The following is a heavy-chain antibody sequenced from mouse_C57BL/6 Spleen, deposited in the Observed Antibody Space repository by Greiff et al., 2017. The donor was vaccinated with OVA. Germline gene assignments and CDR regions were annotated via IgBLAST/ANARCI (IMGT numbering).Heavy chain of an antibody. V-gene: IGHV1-80*01. Sequence: QVHVKQSGAELVKPGASVKISCKASGYAFSSYWMNWVKQRPGKGLEWIGQIYPGDGDTNYNGKFKGKATLTADKSSSTAYMQLSSLTSEDSAVYFCASPSYYGNYVGAMDYWGQGTSVTVSS. D-gene: IGHD2-1*01. CDR2: IYPGDGDT. CDR1: GYAFSSYW. CDR3: ASPSYYGNYVGAMDY. J-gene: IGHJ4*01.